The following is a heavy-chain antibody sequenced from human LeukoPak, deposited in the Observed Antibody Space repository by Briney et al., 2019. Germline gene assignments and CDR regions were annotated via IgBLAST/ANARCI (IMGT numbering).Heavy chain of an antibody. Sequence: ASVKVSCKVSGYTLTELSMHWVRQAPGKGLEWMGGFDPEHGETVYAQKFQGRLTMTEDTSTHTAYMELSSLRSEDTAVYYCARSPRYYYYYMDVWGKGTTVTISS. J-gene: IGHJ6*03. D-gene: IGHD3-10*01. CDR3: ARSPRYYYYYMDV. V-gene: IGHV1-24*01. CDR2: FDPEHGET. CDR1: GYTLTELS.